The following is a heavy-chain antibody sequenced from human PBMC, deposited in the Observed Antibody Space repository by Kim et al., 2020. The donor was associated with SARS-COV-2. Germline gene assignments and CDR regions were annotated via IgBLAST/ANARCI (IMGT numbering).Heavy chain of an antibody. CDR1: GFTFSSYW. CDR3: ARESLVAGTGIYYYGMDV. J-gene: IGHJ6*02. Sequence: LSLTCAASGFTFSSYWMSWVRQAPGKGLEWVANIKQDGSEKYYVDSVKGRFTISRDNAKNSLYLQMNSLRAEDTAVYYCARESLVAGTGIYYYGMDVWGQGTTVTVSS. D-gene: IGHD6-19*01. CDR2: IKQDGSEK. V-gene: IGHV3-7*03.